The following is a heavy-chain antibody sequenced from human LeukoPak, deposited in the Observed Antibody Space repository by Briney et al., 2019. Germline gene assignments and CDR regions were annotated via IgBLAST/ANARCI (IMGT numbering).Heavy chain of an antibody. CDR1: GATFTSNA. CDR2: IIPIFGTA. J-gene: IGHJ3*02. Sequence: SENLSRTSSGATFTSNASSWVWNALRQGLEWVGGIIPIFGTANYAQKFQGRVTITADESTSTAYMELSSLRSEDMAVYYCARDQGYCSSTSCLYSSSSSKVAFDIWGQGTMVTVSS. CDR3: ARDQGYCSSTSCLYSSSSSKVAFDI. D-gene: IGHD2-2*01. V-gene: IGHV1-69*01.